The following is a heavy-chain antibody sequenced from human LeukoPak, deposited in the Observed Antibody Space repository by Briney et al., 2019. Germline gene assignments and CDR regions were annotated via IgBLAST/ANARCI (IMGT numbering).Heavy chain of an antibody. CDR2: IYYSGST. Sequence: PSETLSLTCTVSGGSISSYYWSWIRQPPGKGLEWIGCIYYSGSTNYNPSLKSRVTISVDTSKNQFSLKLSSVTAADTAVYYCASGARANGDDAFDIRGQGTMVSVSS. CDR3: ASGARANGDDAFDI. J-gene: IGHJ3*02. D-gene: IGHD7-27*01. V-gene: IGHV4-59*01. CDR1: GGSISSYY.